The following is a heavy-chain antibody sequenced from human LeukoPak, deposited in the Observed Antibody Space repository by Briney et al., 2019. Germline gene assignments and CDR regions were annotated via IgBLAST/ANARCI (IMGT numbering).Heavy chain of an antibody. J-gene: IGHJ4*02. D-gene: IGHD5-18*01. V-gene: IGHV3-66*01. Sequence: GGSLRLSCAASGFTVSSNYMSWVRQAPGKGLEWVSVIYSGGSTFYADSVKGRFTISRDNSKNTLYLQMNSLRAEDTAVYYCARVGGNIAMVRGWGQGTLVTVSS. CDR1: GFTVSSNY. CDR3: ARVGGNIAMVRG. CDR2: IYSGGST.